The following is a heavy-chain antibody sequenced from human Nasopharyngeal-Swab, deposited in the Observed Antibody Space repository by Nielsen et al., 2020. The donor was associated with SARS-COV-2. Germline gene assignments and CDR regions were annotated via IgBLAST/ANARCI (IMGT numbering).Heavy chain of an antibody. CDR3: AKDGTLLGYYYYGMDV. CDR2: IYSGGSST. V-gene: IGHV3-23*03. CDR1: GFTFSSYA. J-gene: IGHJ6*02. Sequence: GGSLRLSCAAPGFTFSSYAMSWVRQAPGKGLEWVSVIYSGGSSTYYADSVKGRFTISRDNSKNTLYLQMNSLRAEDTAVYYCAKDGTLLGYYYYGMDVWGQGTTVTVSS. D-gene: IGHD2-8*02.